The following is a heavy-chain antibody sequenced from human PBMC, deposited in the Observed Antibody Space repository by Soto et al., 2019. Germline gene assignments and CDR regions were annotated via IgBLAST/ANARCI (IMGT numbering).Heavy chain of an antibody. CDR1: GFTFSSYS. D-gene: IGHD4-4*01. J-gene: IGHJ4*02. V-gene: IGHV3-48*01. Sequence: GGSLRLSCAASGFTFSSYSMNWVRQAPGMGLEWVSYISSSSSTIYYADSVKGRFTISRDNAKNSLYLQMNSLRAEDTAVYYCARRLATVTPYYFDYWGQGTLVTVSS. CDR3: ARRLATVTPYYFDY. CDR2: ISSSSSTI.